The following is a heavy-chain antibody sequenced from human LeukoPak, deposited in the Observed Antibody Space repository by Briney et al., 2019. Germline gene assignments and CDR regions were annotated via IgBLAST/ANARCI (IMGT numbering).Heavy chain of an antibody. CDR2: MSYSGSS. Sequence: SETLSLTCTVSGGSITNQYWTWIRQPPGKGLEWMGYMSYSGSSNYNPSLNSRGTISVDTSKNQFSLKLTSVTAADTAVYYCARERVEGTGAGSYYHFGMDVWGRGTTVTVSS. CDR1: GGSITNQY. V-gene: IGHV4-59*11. D-gene: IGHD3-10*01. CDR3: ARERVEGTGAGSYYHFGMDV. J-gene: IGHJ6*02.